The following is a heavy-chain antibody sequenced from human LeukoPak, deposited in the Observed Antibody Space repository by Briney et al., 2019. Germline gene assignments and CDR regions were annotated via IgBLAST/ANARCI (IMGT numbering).Heavy chain of an antibody. V-gene: IGHV3-30-3*01. D-gene: IGHD5-18*01. CDR2: ISYDGSNK. J-gene: IGHJ4*02. CDR3: AKVVGYSSDLG. CDR1: GFTFSSYA. Sequence: GRSLRLSCAASGFTFSSYAMHWVRQAPGKGLEWVAVISYDGSNKYYADSVKGRFTISRDNSKNTLYLQMNSLRAEDTAVYYCAKVVGYSSDLGWGQGTLVTVSS.